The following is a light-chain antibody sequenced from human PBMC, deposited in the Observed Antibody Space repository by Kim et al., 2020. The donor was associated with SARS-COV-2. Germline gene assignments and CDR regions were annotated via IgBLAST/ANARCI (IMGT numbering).Light chain of an antibody. J-gene: IGLJ2*01. CDR2: EVS. CDR3: CSYAGSSTLDVV. CDR1: SSDVGSYNL. Sequence: SITISCSGTSSDVGSYNLVSWYQQHPGKAPKLMIYEVSERPSGVSNRFSGSKSGNTASLTISGLQAEDEADYYCCSYAGSSTLDVVFGGGTQLTVL. V-gene: IGLV2-23*02.